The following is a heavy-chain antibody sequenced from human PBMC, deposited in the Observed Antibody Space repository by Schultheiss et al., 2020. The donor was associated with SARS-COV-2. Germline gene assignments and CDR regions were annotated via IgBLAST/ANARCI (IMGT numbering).Heavy chain of an antibody. J-gene: IGHJ4*02. V-gene: IGHV4-61*08. Sequence: GALRLSCTVSGGSISSGDYYWGWIRQPPGKGLEWIGYIYYSGSTNYNPSLKSRVTISVDTSKNQFSLKLSSVTAADTAVYYCARLGIQLWSLYFDYWGQGTLVTVSS. CDR2: IYYSGST. CDR1: GGSISSGDYY. D-gene: IGHD5-18*01. CDR3: ARLGIQLWSLYFDY.